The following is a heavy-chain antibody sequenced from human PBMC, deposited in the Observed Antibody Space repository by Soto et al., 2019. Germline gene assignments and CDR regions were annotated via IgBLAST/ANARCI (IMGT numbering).Heavy chain of an antibody. D-gene: IGHD2-15*01. CDR1: GGSISSSSYY. CDR3: ARLDARKAATRGYYYYGMDV. J-gene: IGHJ6*02. CDR2: IYYSGST. Sequence: QLQLQESGPGLVKPSETLSLTCTVSGGSISSSSYYWGWIRQPPGKGLEWIGSIYYSGSTYYNPSLKSRVTISVDTSKNQFSLKLSSVTAADTAVYYCARLDARKAATRGYYYYGMDVWGQGTTVTVSS. V-gene: IGHV4-39*01.